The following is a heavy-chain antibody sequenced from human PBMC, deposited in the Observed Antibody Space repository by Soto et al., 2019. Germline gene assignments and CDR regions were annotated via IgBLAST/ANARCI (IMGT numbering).Heavy chain of an antibody. D-gene: IGHD3-22*01. CDR3: ARDYYKYYDSSGYYRSPAY. V-gene: IGHV3-11*04. J-gene: IGHJ4*02. CDR1: GFTFSDYY. CDR2: ISSRGSTM. Sequence: PGGSLRLSCAASGFTFSDYYMSWIRQAPGKGLEWVSYISSRGSTMYYADSVKGRFTISRDNSRNTLFLQMNSLRAEDTAVYYCARDYYKYYDSSGYYRSPAYWGQGTLVTVSS.